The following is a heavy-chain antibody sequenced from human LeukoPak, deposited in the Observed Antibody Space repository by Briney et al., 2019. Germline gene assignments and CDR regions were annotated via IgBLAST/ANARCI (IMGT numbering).Heavy chain of an antibody. V-gene: IGHV4-38-2*01. D-gene: IGHD3-3*01. CDR3: AGRGFWSGYSDY. CDR1: GYSISSGYY. J-gene: IGHJ4*02. Sequence: SETLSLTCAVSGYSISSGYYWGWIRQPPGKGLEWIGSIYHSGSTYYNPSLKSRVTISVDTSKNQFSLKLSSVTAADTAMYYCAGRGFWSGYSDYWGQGTLVTVSS. CDR2: IYHSGST.